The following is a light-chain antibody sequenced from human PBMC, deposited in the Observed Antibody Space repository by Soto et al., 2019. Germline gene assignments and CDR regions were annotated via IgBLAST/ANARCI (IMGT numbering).Light chain of an antibody. CDR3: AAWDDSLNGLV. J-gene: IGLJ2*01. CDR2: SGN. V-gene: IGLV1-44*01. CDR1: SSNIGSNT. Sequence: QSVLTQPPSASGTPGQRVTISCSGSSSNIGSNTVNWYQQLPGTAPKLLIYSGNQRPSGVPDRFSGSKSGTSASLAISGLQSEDEADYYCAAWDDSLNGLVFGGGTQLTV.